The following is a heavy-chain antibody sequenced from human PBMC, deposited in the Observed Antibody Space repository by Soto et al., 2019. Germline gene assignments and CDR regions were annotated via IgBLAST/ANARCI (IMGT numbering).Heavy chain of an antibody. Sequence: PGGSLRLSCAASGLRFSNYAMSWVRQAPGKGLEWVSSITSNSDRIHFADSVKGRFTISRDNSKNTLYLQLNSLRDEDTAVYYCTNGPLITGDSWGQGTLVTVS. J-gene: IGHJ5*01. CDR3: TNGPLITGDS. CDR2: ITSNSDRI. D-gene: IGHD3-16*01. CDR1: GLRFSNYA. V-gene: IGHV3-23*01.